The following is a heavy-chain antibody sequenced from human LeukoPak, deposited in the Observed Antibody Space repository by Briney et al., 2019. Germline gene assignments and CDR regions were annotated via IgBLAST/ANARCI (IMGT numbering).Heavy chain of an antibody. CDR1: NGPITSTKW. V-gene: IGHV4-4*02. J-gene: IGHJ3*02. CDR2: ISHTGST. CDR3: ASSSLVVVVTYGFDI. Sequence: SGTLSLTCTVSNGPITSTKWWSWVRQPPGKGLEWIGEISHTGSTNYNPSFNSRVTMSVDKSKNQFSLKLKSVTAADTALYYCASSSLVVVVTYGFDIWGRGTAVTVSS. D-gene: IGHD2-21*01.